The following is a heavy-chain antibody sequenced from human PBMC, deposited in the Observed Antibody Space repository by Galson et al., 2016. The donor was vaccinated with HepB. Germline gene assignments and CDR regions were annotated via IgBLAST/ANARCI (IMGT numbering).Heavy chain of an antibody. CDR3: ANHRG. CDR2: INQGGGEK. D-gene: IGHD1-14*01. J-gene: IGHJ4*02. CDR1: GFTFTSHW. Sequence: SLRLSCAASGFTFTSHWMHWVRQAPEKGLEWVANINQGGGEKYYVDSVKGRFTISRDNSKNSLYLQMNSLRAEDTAVYYCANHRGWGQGTLVTVSS. V-gene: IGHV3-7*03.